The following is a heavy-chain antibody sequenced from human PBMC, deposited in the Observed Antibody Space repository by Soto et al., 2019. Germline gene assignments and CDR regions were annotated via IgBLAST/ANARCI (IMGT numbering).Heavy chain of an antibody. CDR1: GDSVSSSNYY. CDR2: ISYSGGT. Sequence: QVQLQESGPGLVKPSETLSLTCTVSGDSVSSSNYYWMWIRQPPGKGLEWLGYISYSGGTNHNPPLKGLVSISGATSKSQFSLKLSSVIAADTAVYYCARAFYYGSGRGRSMDVWGQGITVTVSS. V-gene: IGHV4-61*01. J-gene: IGHJ6*02. CDR3: ARAFYYGSGRGRSMDV. D-gene: IGHD3-10*01.